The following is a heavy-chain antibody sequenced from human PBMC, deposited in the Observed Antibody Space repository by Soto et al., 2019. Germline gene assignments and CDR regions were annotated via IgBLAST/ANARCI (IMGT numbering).Heavy chain of an antibody. D-gene: IGHD3-16*01. Sequence: GGSLRLSCAASGFTFSKYGISWVRQPPGKGLEWVSAISVSGGDTYYADSVEGRFTISRDNSKNTLYLQMNSLRAEDTAVYYCAKDSATLGRFDYWGQGTLVTVSS. V-gene: IGHV3-23*01. CDR3: AKDSATLGRFDY. CDR1: GFTFSKYG. CDR2: ISVSGGDT. J-gene: IGHJ4*02.